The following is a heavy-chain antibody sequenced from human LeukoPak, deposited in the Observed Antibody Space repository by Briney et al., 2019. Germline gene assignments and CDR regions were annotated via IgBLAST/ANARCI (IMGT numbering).Heavy chain of an antibody. D-gene: IGHD3-22*01. CDR1: GYTFTGYY. CDR2: INPNSGGT. J-gene: IGHJ4*02. V-gene: IGHV1-2*06. CDR3: ARGLHYYDSSGWYDY. Sequence: AASVKVSCKASGYTFTGYYMHWVRQAPGQGLEWMGRINPNSGGTNYAQKFQGRVTMTRDTSISTAYMELSRLRSDDTAVYYCARGLHYYDSSGWYDYWGQGTLVTVSS.